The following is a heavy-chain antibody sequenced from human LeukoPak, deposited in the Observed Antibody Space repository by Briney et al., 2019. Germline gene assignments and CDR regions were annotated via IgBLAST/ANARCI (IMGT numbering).Heavy chain of an antibody. CDR1: GGSFSDYY. D-gene: IGHD3-9*01. CDR3: ARGGEARGVLRYFDWLLFGPPAFDI. J-gene: IGHJ3*02. CDR2: IYYSGST. V-gene: IGHV4-59*01. Sequence: SETLSLTCAVYGGSFSDYYWSWIRQPPGKGLEWIGYIYYSGSTNYNPSLKSRVTISVDTSKNQFSLKLSSVTAADTAVYYCARGGEARGVLRYFDWLLFGPPAFDIWGQGTMVTVSS.